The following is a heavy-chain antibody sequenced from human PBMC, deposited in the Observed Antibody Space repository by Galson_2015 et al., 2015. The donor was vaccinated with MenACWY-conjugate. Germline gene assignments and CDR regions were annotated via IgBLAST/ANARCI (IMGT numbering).Heavy chain of an antibody. CDR3: AKLHGDIWAGYHADRYFDL. J-gene: IGHJ2*01. V-gene: IGHV3-21*05. Sequence: SLRLSCAASGFTFSAYSMNWVRKAPGKRLEWISYIGKSGSDIKYADSVKGRFSVSRDNARNSLYLQMNGLRAEDTALYYCAKLHGDIWAGYHADRYFDLWGRGTLVTVSS. CDR1: GFTFSAYS. D-gene: IGHD3-9*01. CDR2: IGKSGSDI.